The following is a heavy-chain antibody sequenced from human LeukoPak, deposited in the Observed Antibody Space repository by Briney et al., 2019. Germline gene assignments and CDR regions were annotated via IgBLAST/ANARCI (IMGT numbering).Heavy chain of an antibody. D-gene: IGHD6-19*01. J-gene: IGHJ4*02. Sequence: ASVKVSCKASGYTFTSYYMHWVRQAPGQGLEWMGIINPSGGSTSYAQKFQGRVTMTRDTSTSTVYMELSSLRTEDTAMYYCTTSPVPGIDYWGQGIQVTVSS. CDR1: GYTFTSYY. CDR2: INPSGGST. CDR3: TTSPVPGIDY. V-gene: IGHV1-46*01.